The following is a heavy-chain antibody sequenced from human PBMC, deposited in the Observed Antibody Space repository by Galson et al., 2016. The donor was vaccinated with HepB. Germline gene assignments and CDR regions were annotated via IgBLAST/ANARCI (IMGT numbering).Heavy chain of an antibody. Sequence: SLRLSCAASKFTFSTYTMNWVRQAPGKGLEWVSYISSDSGTIYYADSVKGRFTISRDNAKNSLYLQMNSLRAEDTAVYYCARRAFSYSGSYWWFHPWGQGTLVTVSS. CDR1: KFTFSTYT. D-gene: IGHD1-26*01. J-gene: IGHJ5*02. V-gene: IGHV3-48*01. CDR3: ARRAFSYSGSYWWFHP. CDR2: ISSDSGTI.